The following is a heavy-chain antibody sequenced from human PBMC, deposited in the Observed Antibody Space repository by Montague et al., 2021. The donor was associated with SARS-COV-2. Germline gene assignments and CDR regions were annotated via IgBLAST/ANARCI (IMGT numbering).Heavy chain of an antibody. Sequence: SETLSLTCAVSGDSISDYYWNWIRRPPRGTQARIGNVHVCRPIDYRPCLQSRATISLETSKNQFSLKVTSVTAADTAVYYCARGDGYYNYGVDVWGPVTT. CDR1: GDSISDYY. J-gene: IGHJ6*02. D-gene: IGHD3-22*01. CDR3: ARGDGYYNYGVDV. V-gene: IGHV4-59*01. CDR2: VHVCRPI.